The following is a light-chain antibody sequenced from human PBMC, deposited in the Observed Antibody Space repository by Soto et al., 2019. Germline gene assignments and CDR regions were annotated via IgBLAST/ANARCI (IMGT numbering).Light chain of an antibody. CDR3: LQDKSYWT. V-gene: IGKV1-5*03. J-gene: IGKJ1*01. Sequence: DIQMTQSPSTLSASVGDRVSITCRASQSISRQLAWYQQKPGKAPNLLIYQASNLETGVPSRFTGSGSGTEFTLTISSVQTDDLATYYCLQDKSYWTFGQGTKVEVK. CDR1: QSISRQ. CDR2: QAS.